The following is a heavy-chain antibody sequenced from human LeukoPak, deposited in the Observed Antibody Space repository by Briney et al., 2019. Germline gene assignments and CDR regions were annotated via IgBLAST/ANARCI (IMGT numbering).Heavy chain of an antibody. CDR1: GFTLSSYA. D-gene: IGHD1-1*01. V-gene: IGHV3-23*01. Sequence: GGSLRLSCAASGFTLSSYAMSWVRQAPGKGLEWVSAISGSGGSTYYADSVKGRFTISRDNSKNTLYLQMNSLRAEDTAVYYCAKNGTSFHYYYMDVWGKGTTVTVSS. CDR3: AKNGTSFHYYYMDV. CDR2: ISGSGGST. J-gene: IGHJ6*03.